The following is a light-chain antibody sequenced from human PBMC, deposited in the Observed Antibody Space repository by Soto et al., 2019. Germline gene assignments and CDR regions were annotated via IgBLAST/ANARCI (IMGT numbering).Light chain of an antibody. CDR3: SSFTGSNYV. CDR2: DVS. CDR1: ISDVGGYNF. J-gene: IGLJ1*01. Sequence: SGPPGQWITISCTGTISDVGGYNFVSWYQQYPGKAPKLMICDVSNRPSGVSNRFSGSKSGNTASLTISGLQAEDEADYYCSSFTGSNYVFGTGTKVTVL. V-gene: IGLV2-14*03.